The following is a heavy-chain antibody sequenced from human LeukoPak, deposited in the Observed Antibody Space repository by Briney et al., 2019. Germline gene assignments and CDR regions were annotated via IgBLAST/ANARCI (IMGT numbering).Heavy chain of an antibody. D-gene: IGHD1-26*01. CDR1: GGSISSYY. CDR2: IYYSGST. CDR3: ARVVGGNYYYFDY. J-gene: IGHJ4*02. V-gene: IGHV4-59*01. Sequence: SETLSLTCTVSGGSISSYYWSWIRQPPGKGLEWIGYIYYSGSTNYNPSLKSRVTISVDTSKNQFSLKLNSVTAADTAVYYCARVVGGNYYYFDYWGQGTLVTVSS.